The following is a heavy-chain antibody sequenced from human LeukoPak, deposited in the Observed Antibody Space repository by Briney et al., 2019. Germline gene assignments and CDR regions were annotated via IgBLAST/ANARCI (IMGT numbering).Heavy chain of an antibody. CDR2: INHSGST. J-gene: IGHJ4*02. CDR1: GFTFSSYE. V-gene: IGHV4-34*08. CDR3: ARSSGGY. D-gene: IGHD6-25*01. Sequence: LRLSCAASGFTFSSYEMNWVRQAPGKGLEWIGEINHSGSTNYNPSLKSRVTISVDTSKNQFSLKLSSVTAADTAVYYCARSSGGYWGQGTLVTVSS.